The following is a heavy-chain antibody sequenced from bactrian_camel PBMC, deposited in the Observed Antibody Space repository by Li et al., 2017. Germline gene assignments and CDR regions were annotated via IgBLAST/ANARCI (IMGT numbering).Heavy chain of an antibody. D-gene: IGHD6*01. Sequence: HVQLVESGGGLVQPGGSLRLSCVVSEYTHSTYAMGWFRQAPGKAREGVAAADSDGRVAYADSVKGRFTISRDNAKNTVYLQMNSLKSEDTALYYCTIPSSWYPYWGQGTQVTVS. CDR1: EYTHSTYA. CDR2: ADSDGRV. V-gene: IGHV3S53*01. CDR3: TIPSSWYPY. J-gene: IGHJ4*01.